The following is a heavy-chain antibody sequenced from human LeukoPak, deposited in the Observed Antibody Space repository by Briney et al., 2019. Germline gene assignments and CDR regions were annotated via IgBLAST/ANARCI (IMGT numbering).Heavy chain of an antibody. Sequence: GGSLRLSCAASGFTFSKYWMLWVRQAPGKGLESVSRINTDGTVTTYADSVKGRFTISRDNAKNSLYLQMNSLRAEDTAVYYCATSIAAAGPDWYFDLWGRGTLVTVSS. CDR1: GFTFSKYW. D-gene: IGHD6-13*01. J-gene: IGHJ2*01. CDR3: ATSIAAAGPDWYFDL. V-gene: IGHV3-74*01. CDR2: INTDGTVT.